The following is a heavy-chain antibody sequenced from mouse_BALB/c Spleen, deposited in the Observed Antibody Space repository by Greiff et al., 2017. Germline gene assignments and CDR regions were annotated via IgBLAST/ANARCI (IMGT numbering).Heavy chain of an antibody. D-gene: IGHD2-1*01. CDR1: GFNIKDTY. Sequence: VQLQQSGAELVKPGASVKLSCTASGFNIKDTYMHWVKQRPEQGLEWIGRIDPANGNTKYDPKFQGRATITADTSSNTAYLQLSSLTSEDTAVYYCAIYDGNHYWYFDVWGAGTTVSVSS. CDR3: AIYDGNHYWYFDV. CDR2: IDPANGNT. J-gene: IGHJ1*01. V-gene: IGHV14-3*02.